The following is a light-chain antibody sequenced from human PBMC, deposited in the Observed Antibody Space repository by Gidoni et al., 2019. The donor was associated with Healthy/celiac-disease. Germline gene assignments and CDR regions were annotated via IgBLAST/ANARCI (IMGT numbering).Light chain of an antibody. V-gene: IGLV2-14*01. Sequence: QSALTQTASVSWSPGQSITISCTGTSSDVGGYNYVSWYQQPPGKAPKLMIYDGSNRPSGVSNRFSGSKSGNTASLTISGLQAEDEADYYCISYTSSSSVVFGGGTKLTVL. J-gene: IGLJ2*01. CDR1: SSDVGGYNY. CDR3: ISYTSSSSVV. CDR2: DGS.